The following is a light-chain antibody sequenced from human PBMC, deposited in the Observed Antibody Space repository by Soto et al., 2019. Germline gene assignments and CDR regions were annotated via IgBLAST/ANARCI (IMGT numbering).Light chain of an antibody. CDR3: GTWDSSLSAGV. J-gene: IGLJ3*02. V-gene: IGLV1-51*02. Sequence: QPVLTQPPSVSAAPGQKVTISCSGSSSNIGNNYVSWYQQVPGTAPKLLIYESNKRPSGIPDRFSGSKSGTSATLGITGLQTGDEADYYCGTWDSSLSAGVFGGGTKLTVL. CDR1: SSNIGNNY. CDR2: ESN.